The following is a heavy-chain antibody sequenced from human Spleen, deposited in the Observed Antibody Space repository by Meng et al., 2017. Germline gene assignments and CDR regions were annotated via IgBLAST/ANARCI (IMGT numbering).Heavy chain of an antibody. Sequence: QVQLQQCVPGLLNPSETLSLTCVVSGGCFRDYYWSWIRQPPGKGLEWIGEINHSGSTNYNPSLESRATISVDTSQNNLSLKLSSVTAADSAVYYCARGPTTMAHDFDYWGQGTLVTVSS. D-gene: IGHD4-11*01. CDR3: ARGPTTMAHDFDY. CDR2: INHSGST. J-gene: IGHJ4*02. V-gene: IGHV4-34*01. CDR1: GGCFRDYY.